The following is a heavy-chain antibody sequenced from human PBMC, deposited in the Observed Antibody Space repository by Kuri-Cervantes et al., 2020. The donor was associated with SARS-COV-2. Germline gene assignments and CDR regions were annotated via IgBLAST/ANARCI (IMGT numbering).Heavy chain of an antibody. Sequence: GSLRLSCTVSGGSISSYYWSWIRQPAGKGLEWIGRIYTSGSTNYNPSLKSRVTISVDTSKNQFSLKLSSVTAADTAVYYCARHSQGYYYYYMDVWGKGTTVTVSS. V-gene: IGHV4-4*07. CDR1: GGSISSYY. CDR2: IYTSGST. J-gene: IGHJ6*03. D-gene: IGHD2-21*01. CDR3: ARHSQGYYYYYMDV.